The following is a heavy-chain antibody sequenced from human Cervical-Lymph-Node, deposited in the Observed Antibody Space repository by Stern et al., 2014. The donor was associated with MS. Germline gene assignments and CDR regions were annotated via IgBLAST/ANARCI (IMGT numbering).Heavy chain of an antibody. Sequence: QVQLVESGGGVVQPGRSLRLSCAASGFSFSNYAVHWVRQAPGKGLEWVAVASYDGNKYSADSVKVRFPVSRDNSKNALYLQMNSLRTEDTAVYYCARDRGIDDAFDLWGQGTMVTVSA. J-gene: IGHJ3*01. V-gene: IGHV3-30*01. CDR2: ASYDGNK. CDR1: GFSFSNYA. D-gene: IGHD3-10*01. CDR3: ARDRGIDDAFDL.